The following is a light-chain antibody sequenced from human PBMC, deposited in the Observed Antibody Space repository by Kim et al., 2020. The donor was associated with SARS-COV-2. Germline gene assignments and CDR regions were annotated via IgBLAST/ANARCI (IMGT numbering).Light chain of an antibody. Sequence: LSPGERATLSCRASQSVRNYLAWYRQKPGQAPTLLIYDTDNRATGIPTRFSGSGSGTDLTLSISNLDPEDFAVYYCQQRSSWPLTFGGGTKVDIK. CDR1: QSVRNY. J-gene: IGKJ4*01. CDR3: QQRSSWPLT. V-gene: IGKV3-11*01. CDR2: DTD.